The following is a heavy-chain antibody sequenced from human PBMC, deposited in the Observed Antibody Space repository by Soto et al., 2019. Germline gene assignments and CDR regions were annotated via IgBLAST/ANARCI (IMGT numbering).Heavy chain of an antibody. D-gene: IGHD2-15*01. Sequence: QVQLVESGGGVVQPGRSLRLSCAASGFTFSSYGMHWVRQAPGKGLEWVAVISYDGSNKYYADSVKGRFTISRDNSKNTLYLQMNSLRAEDTAVYYCAKDAGDIVVVVAATYYDYGMDVWGQGTTVTVSS. V-gene: IGHV3-30*18. CDR3: AKDAGDIVVVVAATYYDYGMDV. CDR1: GFTFSSYG. J-gene: IGHJ6*02. CDR2: ISYDGSNK.